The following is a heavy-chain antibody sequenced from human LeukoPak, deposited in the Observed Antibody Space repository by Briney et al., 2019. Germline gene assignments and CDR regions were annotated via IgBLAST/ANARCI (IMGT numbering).Heavy chain of an antibody. D-gene: IGHD6-6*01. CDR1: GFTFSSYW. CDR3: ARIGYSSSSLDL. V-gene: IGHV3-7*03. J-gene: IGHJ4*02. CDR2: INKDGSVQ. Sequence: GGSLRLSCAASGFTFSSYWMTWVRQAPGKGLEWVANINKDGSVQYYVDSVKGRFTISRDNAKNSVYLQMNSLRAEDTAIYNCARIGYSSSSLDLWGRGTLVTVSS.